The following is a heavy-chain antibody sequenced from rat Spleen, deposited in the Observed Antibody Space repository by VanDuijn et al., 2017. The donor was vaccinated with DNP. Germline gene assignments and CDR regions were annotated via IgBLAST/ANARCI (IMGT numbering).Heavy chain of an antibody. J-gene: IGHJ2*01. Sequence: EVQLVESGGGLVQPGRSMKLSCAASGFTFSSFPMAWVRQAPTRGLEWVATISTSGGSTYYRDSVKGRFTISRDNSDSTLYLQMSSLRSEDAAIYYCAKAGGYSPWYFDYWGQGVMVTVSS. V-gene: IGHV5-46*01. D-gene: IGHD1-11*01. CDR1: GFTFSSFP. CDR2: ISTSGGST. CDR3: AKAGGYSPWYFDY.